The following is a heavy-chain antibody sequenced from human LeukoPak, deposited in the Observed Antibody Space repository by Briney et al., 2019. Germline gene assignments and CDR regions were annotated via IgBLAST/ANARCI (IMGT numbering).Heavy chain of an antibody. CDR3: ARVALPYYYGSGSYYNWFDP. CDR1: GFTFSSYS. D-gene: IGHD3-10*01. J-gene: IGHJ5*02. Sequence: GGSLRLSCAASGFTFSSYSMNWVRQAPGKGLEWVSYISSSSSTIYYADSVKGRFTISRDNAKNSLYLQMNSLRAEDTAVYYCARVALPYYYGSGSYYNWFDPWGQGTLVTVSS. V-gene: IGHV3-48*01. CDR2: ISSSSSTI.